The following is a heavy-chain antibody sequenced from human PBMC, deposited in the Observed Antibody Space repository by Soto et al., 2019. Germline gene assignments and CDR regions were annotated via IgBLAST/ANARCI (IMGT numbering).Heavy chain of an antibody. CDR3: ARDLLQDQYFQH. CDR2: ISYDGSNK. D-gene: IGHD1-26*01. V-gene: IGHV3-30-3*01. J-gene: IGHJ1*01. Sequence: GGSLRLSCAASGFTFSSYAMHWVRQAPGKGLEWVAVISYDGSNKYYADSVKGRFTISRDNSKNTLYLQMNSLRAEDTAVYYCARDLLQDQYFQHWGQGTLVTVSS. CDR1: GFTFSSYA.